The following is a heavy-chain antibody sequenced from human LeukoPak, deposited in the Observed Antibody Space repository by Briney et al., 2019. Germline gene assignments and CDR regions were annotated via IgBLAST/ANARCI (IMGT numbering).Heavy chain of an antibody. V-gene: IGHV3-74*01. J-gene: IGHJ4*02. Sequence: PGGSLRLSCASSGFTFSFYWMHWVRQAPGKGLVWVSRINNDGRSTSYAGSVKGRFTISRDNAQNSLYLQMNSLTPEDTAVYFCARGEAFCDYWGQGALVTVSS. CDR1: GFTFSFYW. CDR3: ARGEAFCDY. CDR2: INNDGRST.